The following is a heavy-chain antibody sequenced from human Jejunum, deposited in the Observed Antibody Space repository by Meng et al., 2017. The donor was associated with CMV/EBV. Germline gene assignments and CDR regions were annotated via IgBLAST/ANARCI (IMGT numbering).Heavy chain of an antibody. CDR2: IKKDGSEK. D-gene: IGHD3-3*01. V-gene: IGHV3-7*03. J-gene: IGHJ6*02. CDR1: GFTFDNYL. CDR3: AKQIRGFSAMDV. Sequence: SGFTFDNYLMTWGRQAPGKGLGWVATIKKDGSEKYYVASVKGRFTISRDNAKNSVYLQMNSLRAEDTAIYYCAKQIRGFSAMDVWGQGTTVTVSS.